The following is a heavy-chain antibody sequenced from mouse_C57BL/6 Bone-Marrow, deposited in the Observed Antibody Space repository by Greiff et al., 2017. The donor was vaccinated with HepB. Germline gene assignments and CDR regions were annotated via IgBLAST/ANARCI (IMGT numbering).Heavy chain of an antibody. CDR1: GFTFSSYG. J-gene: IGHJ3*01. CDR3: ARHPYYYGSSFWFAY. Sequence: DVQLQESGGDLVKPGGSLKLSCAASGFTFSSYGMSWVRQTPDKRLEWVATISSGGSYTYYPDSVKGRFTISRDNAKNTLYLQMSSLKSEDTAMYYCARHPYYYGSSFWFAYWGQGTLVTVSA. D-gene: IGHD1-1*01. V-gene: IGHV5-6*01. CDR2: ISSGGSYT.